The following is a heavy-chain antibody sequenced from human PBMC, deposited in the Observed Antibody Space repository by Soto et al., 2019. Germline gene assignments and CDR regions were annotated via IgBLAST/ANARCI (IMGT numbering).Heavy chain of an antibody. CDR1: GGSISSGGYY. D-gene: IGHD6-6*01. CDR3: ARAGAHSSSPWHRAYYYGMDV. V-gene: IGHV4-31*03. Sequence: SETLSLTCTVSGGSISSGGYYWSWIRQHPGKGREWIGYIYYSGSTYYNPSLKSRVTISVDTSKNQFSLKLSSVTAADTAVYYCARAGAHSSSPWHRAYYYGMDVWGQGTTVTVSS. J-gene: IGHJ6*02. CDR2: IYYSGST.